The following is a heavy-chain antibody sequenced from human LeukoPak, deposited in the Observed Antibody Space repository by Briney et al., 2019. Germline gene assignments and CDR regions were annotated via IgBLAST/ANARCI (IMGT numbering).Heavy chain of an antibody. CDR1: RFTFPSYS. V-gene: IGHV3-48*01. Sequence: GGSLRLSCAASRFTFPSYSMNWVRQAPGKGLEWVSYISSSSSTIYYADSVKGRFTISRDNAKNSLYLQMNSLRAEDTAVYYCASPYSGSYSDFDYWGQGTLVTVSS. CDR3: ASPYSGSYSDFDY. D-gene: IGHD1-26*01. CDR2: ISSSSSTI. J-gene: IGHJ4*02.